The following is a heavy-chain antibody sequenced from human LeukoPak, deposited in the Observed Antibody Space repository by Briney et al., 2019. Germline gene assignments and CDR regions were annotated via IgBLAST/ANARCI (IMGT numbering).Heavy chain of an antibody. D-gene: IGHD3-22*01. CDR1: GFTFSTYW. CDR3: ASQFSSAYYSTFDY. J-gene: IGHJ4*02. CDR2: INNDGSNT. Sequence: GGPLRLSCAASGFTFSTYWMHWVRQAPGKGLVWVSRINNDGSNTTYADSVKGRFTISRDNAKNTLYVQMKSLRAEDTAVYYCASQFSSAYYSTFDYWGQGTLVTVSS. V-gene: IGHV3-74*03.